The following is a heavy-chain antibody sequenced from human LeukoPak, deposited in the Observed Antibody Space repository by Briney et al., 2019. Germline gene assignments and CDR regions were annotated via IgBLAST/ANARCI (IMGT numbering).Heavy chain of an antibody. CDR2: ISGSGGST. Sequence: PGGSLRLSCAASGFTFSSYAMSWVRQAPGKGLEWVSAISGSGGSTYYADSVKGRFTISRDNSKNTLYLQMNSLRAEDTAVYYCAKGGSFLGDILAWHFDIWGQGTLVTVSS. J-gene: IGHJ4*02. CDR1: GFTFSSYA. V-gene: IGHV3-23*01. D-gene: IGHD3-16*01. CDR3: AKGGSFLGDILAWHFDI.